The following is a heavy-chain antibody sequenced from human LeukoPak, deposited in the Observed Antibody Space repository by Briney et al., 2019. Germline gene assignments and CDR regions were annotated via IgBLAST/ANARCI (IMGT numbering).Heavy chain of an antibody. D-gene: IGHD2-15*01. J-gene: IGHJ6*03. Sequence: SETLSLTCTVSGGSISSYYWSWFRQPPGKGLEWIGHIYYSGSTNYNPSLKSRVTISVDTSKNQISLKLSSVTAADTAMYYCAREWTGYCNGGPCPFHMDVWGKGTTVTVSS. V-gene: IGHV4-59*01. CDR3: AREWTGYCNGGPCPFHMDV. CDR2: IYYSGST. CDR1: GGSISSYY.